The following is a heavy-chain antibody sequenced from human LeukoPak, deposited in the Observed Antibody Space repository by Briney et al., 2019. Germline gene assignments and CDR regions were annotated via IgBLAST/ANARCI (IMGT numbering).Heavy chain of an antibody. CDR3: TTVTYSSSWYPFDY. V-gene: IGHV3-15*01. CDR1: GFTFSNAW. D-gene: IGHD6-13*01. J-gene: IGHJ4*02. CDR2: IKSKTDGGTT. Sequence: GGSLRLSCAASGFTFSNAWMSWVRQAPGKGLEWVGRIKSKTDGGTTDYAAPVKGRFTISRDDSKNSLYLQMNNLKTEDTAVYYCTTVTYSSSWYPFDYWGQGTLVTVSS.